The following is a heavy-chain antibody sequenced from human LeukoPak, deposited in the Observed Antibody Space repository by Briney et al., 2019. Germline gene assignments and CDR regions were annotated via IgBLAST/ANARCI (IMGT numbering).Heavy chain of an antibody. J-gene: IGHJ4*02. D-gene: IGHD3-10*01. CDR1: GFTFSNYE. Sequence: GGSLRLSCAASGFTFSNYEMNWVRQAPGKGLEWVSYTSTGGRTIYYADSVKGRFTISRDNAKNSLYLQMNTLRAEDTAVYYCARGSMVRGVLGIDYWGLGTLVTVSS. V-gene: IGHV3-48*03. CDR3: ARGSMVRGVLGIDY. CDR2: TSTGGRTI.